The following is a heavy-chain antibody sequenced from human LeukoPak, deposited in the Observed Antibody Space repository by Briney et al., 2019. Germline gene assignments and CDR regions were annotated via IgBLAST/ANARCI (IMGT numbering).Heavy chain of an antibody. CDR1: GFIISHCG. D-gene: IGHD4-11*01. Sequence: GGSLRLSCTASGFIISHCGKHWVRQAPAKGLEWVAVIRIYGSNRFYAGSVKGRFTISRDNAQNTVFLQMNSLRGEDTAVYYCARDAQRGFDYSNSLRYWGHGILVTVSS. CDR2: IRIYGSNR. CDR3: ARDAQRGFDYSNSLRY. V-gene: IGHV3-33*04. J-gene: IGHJ4*01.